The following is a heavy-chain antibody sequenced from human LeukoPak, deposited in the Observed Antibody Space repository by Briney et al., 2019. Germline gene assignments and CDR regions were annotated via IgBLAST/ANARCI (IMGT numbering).Heavy chain of an antibody. CDR3: AREAAHYDFWSGLYYYGMDV. Sequence: PETLSLTCAVYGGSFSGYYWSWIRQPPGKGLEWIGEINHSGSTNYNPSLKSRVTISVDTSKNQFSLKLSSVTAADTAVYYCAREAAHYDFWSGLYYYGMDVWGQGTTVTVSS. J-gene: IGHJ6*02. CDR2: INHSGST. V-gene: IGHV4-34*01. D-gene: IGHD3-3*01. CDR1: GGSFSGYY.